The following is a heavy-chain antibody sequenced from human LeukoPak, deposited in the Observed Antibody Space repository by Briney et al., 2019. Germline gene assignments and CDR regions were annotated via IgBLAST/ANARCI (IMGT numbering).Heavy chain of an antibody. CDR1: GFTFSSYA. CDR3: ARDWGAGTGFSFDP. CDR2: ISSSSSYI. J-gene: IGHJ5*02. D-gene: IGHD6-13*01. Sequence: PGRSLRLSCAASGFTFSSYAMNWVRQAPGKGLEWVSSISSSSSYIYYADSVKGRFTISRDNAKDSLYLQMNSLRAEDTAVYYCARDWGAGTGFSFDPWGQGTLVTVSS. V-gene: IGHV3-21*01.